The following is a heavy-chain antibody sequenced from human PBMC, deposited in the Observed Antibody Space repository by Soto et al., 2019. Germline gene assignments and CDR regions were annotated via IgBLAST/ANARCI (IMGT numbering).Heavy chain of an antibody. Sequence: GESLKISCKGSGYSFTSYWIGWVRQVPGKGLEWMGIIYPGDSDTRYSPSFQGQVTISADKSISTAYLQWSSLKASDTAMYYCARLADYCIGGSCYHGMDVWGQGTTVTVSS. J-gene: IGHJ6*02. CDR3: ARLADYCIGGSCYHGMDV. CDR2: IYPGDSDT. CDR1: GYSFTSYW. D-gene: IGHD2-15*01. V-gene: IGHV5-51*01.